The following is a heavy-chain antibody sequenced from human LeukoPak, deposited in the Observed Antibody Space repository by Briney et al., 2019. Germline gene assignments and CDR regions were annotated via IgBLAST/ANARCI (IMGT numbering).Heavy chain of an antibody. V-gene: IGHV4-61*01. D-gene: IGHD6-19*01. CDR2: IYYSGST. J-gene: IGHJ4*02. CDR3: ARAKQWLDDSGFDY. CDR1: GYSISSGHY. Sequence: SETLSLTCTVSGYSISSGHYWGWIRQPPGKGLEWIGYIYYSGSTNYNPSLKSRVTISVDTSKNQFSLKLSSVTAADTAVYYCARAKQWLDDSGFDYWGQGTLVTVSS.